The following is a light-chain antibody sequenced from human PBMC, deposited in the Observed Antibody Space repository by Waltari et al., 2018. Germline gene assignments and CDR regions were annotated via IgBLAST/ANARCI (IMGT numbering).Light chain of an antibody. CDR2: GAS. CDR3: QQYDGSVVT. J-gene: IGKJ4*01. V-gene: IGKV3-20*01. CDR1: QTITGSW. Sequence: EIVLTPSPGTLSVSPGDRVPVSCRASQTITGSWLTWYHQKPGQAPRLLIYGASNRAPGIPDRFSGSGSGTDFTLTISRLEPEDSAVYYCQQYDGSVVTFGGGTKVEIK.